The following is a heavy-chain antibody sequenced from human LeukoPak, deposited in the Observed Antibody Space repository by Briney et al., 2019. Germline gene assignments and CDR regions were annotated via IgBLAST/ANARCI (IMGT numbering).Heavy chain of an antibody. V-gene: IGHV3-7*01. CDR3: ARGWTYSPVHAPGVAFDI. J-gene: IGHJ3*02. CDR2: IKQDGSEK. D-gene: IGHD5-18*01. Sequence: GGSLRLSCAASGFTFSRYWMSWVRQAPGKGLEWVANIKQDGSEKYYVDSVKGRFTISRDNAKNSLYLQMNSLRAEDTAVYYCARGWTYSPVHAPGVAFDIWGQGTMVTVSS. CDR1: GFTFSRYW.